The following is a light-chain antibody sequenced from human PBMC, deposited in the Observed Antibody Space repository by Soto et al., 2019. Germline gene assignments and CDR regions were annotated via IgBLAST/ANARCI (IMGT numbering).Light chain of an antibody. V-gene: IGLV1-40*01. Sequence: QSVLTQPPSVSGAPGQRVTISCPGSRSNIGAGYDVHWYQQLPGTAPKLLISGNSKRPSGVPDRFSGSKSGTSASLAITGLQAEDEADYYCQSYDSSLSGFHVVVGGGTKLTGL. CDR3: QSYDSSLSGFHVV. J-gene: IGLJ2*01. CDR2: GNS. CDR1: RSNIGAGYD.